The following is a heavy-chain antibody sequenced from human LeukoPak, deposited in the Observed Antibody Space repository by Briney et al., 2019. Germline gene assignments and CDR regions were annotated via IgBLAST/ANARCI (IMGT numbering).Heavy chain of an antibody. CDR3: ARRGGILTGYSPGNY. Sequence: ASVKVSCKASGYTFTSYDIHWVRQATGQGLEWMGWMSPNSGNTGYAQKFQGRVTMTRNTSISTAYMELSSLRSEDTAVYYCARRGGILTGYSPGNYWGQGTLVTVSS. CDR2: MSPNSGNT. D-gene: IGHD3-9*01. V-gene: IGHV1-8*01. CDR1: GYTFTSYD. J-gene: IGHJ4*02.